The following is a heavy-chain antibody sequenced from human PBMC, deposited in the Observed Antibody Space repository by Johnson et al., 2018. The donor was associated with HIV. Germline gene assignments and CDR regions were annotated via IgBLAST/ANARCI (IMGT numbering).Heavy chain of an antibody. CDR1: GFSFSDYF. Sequence: QVQLVESGGGLVKPGGSLRLSCAASGFSFSDYFMTWIHQAPGKGLAWVSYISSSGSTIYYAASVRGRFTISRDNAKNSLYLQMNSLRAEDTALYYCAREGGYCSGGSCVNAFDIWGQGTMVTVSS. CDR3: AREGGYCSGGSCVNAFDI. V-gene: IGHV3-11*01. CDR2: ISSSGSTI. J-gene: IGHJ3*02. D-gene: IGHD2-15*01.